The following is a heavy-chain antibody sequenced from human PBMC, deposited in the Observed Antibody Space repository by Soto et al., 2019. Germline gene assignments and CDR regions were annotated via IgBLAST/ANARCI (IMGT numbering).Heavy chain of an antibody. J-gene: IGHJ6*02. D-gene: IGHD3-22*01. CDR3: ARGGYYDSSGSRNYHYYGINV. CDR1: GYRFTRYG. V-gene: IGHV1-18*01. Sequence: SVKVSCKASGYRFTRYGISWVRHAPGQGLEWLGWISAYDDNTKYAQTLQGRVSMSTDTSTNTAYMELGSLRSDDTAMYYCARGGYYDSSGSRNYHYYGINVWG. CDR2: ISAYDDNT.